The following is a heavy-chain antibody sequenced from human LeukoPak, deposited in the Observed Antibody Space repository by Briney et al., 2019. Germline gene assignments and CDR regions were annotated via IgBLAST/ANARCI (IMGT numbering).Heavy chain of an antibody. CDR2: IHTSGST. CDR3: ASGIVVVPAADDAFDI. J-gene: IGHJ3*02. D-gene: IGHD2-2*01. V-gene: IGHV4-61*02. Sequence: SETLSLTCTVSGGSISSGSYYWSWIRQPAGKGLEWIGRIHTSGSTNYNPSLKSRVTISVDTSKNQFSLKLSSVTAADTAVYYCASGIVVVPAADDAFDIWGQGTMVTVSS. CDR1: GGSISSGSYY.